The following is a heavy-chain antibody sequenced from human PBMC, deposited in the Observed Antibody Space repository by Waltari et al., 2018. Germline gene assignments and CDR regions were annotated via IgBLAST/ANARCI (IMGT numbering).Heavy chain of an antibody. V-gene: IGHV3-21*01. CDR2: ISSSSSYI. D-gene: IGHD6-13*01. Sequence: EVQLVESGGGLVKPGGSLRLSCAASGFTFSSYSMNWVRQAPGKGLEWVSSISSSSSYIYYADSVKGRFTISRDNAKNSLYLQMNSLRAEDTAVYYCARARRGSSSDVRYFDYWGQGTLVTVSS. CDR3: ARARRGSSSDVRYFDY. CDR1: GFTFSSYS. J-gene: IGHJ4*02.